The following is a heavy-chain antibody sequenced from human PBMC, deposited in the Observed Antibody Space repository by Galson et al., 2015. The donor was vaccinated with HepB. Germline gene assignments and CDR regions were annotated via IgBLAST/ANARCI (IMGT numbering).Heavy chain of an antibody. CDR1: GFTFSSYA. D-gene: IGHD5-12*01. Sequence: SLRLSCAASGFTFSSYAMSWVRQAPGKGLEWVSDISGSGGSTYYADSVKGRFTISRDNSKNTLYLQMNSLRAEDTAVYYCAKPSPGEDIVATIFYFDYWGQGTLVTVSS. CDR2: ISGSGGST. V-gene: IGHV3-23*01. CDR3: AKPSPGEDIVATIFYFDY. J-gene: IGHJ4*02.